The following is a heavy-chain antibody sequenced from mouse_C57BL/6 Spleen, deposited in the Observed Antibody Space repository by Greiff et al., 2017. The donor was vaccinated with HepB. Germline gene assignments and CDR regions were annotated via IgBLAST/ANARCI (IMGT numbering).Heavy chain of an antibody. J-gene: IGHJ2*01. CDR1: GYTFSSYW. CDR3: ARGYDYAFDY. D-gene: IGHD2-4*01. Sequence: VQLQQPGAELVKPGASVKISCKASGYTFSSYWMNWVKQRPGKGLEWIGQIYPGDGDTNYNGKFKGKATLTADKSSSTAYMQLSSLTSEDSAVYFCARGYDYAFDYWGQGTALTVSS. V-gene: IGHV1-80*01. CDR2: IYPGDGDT.